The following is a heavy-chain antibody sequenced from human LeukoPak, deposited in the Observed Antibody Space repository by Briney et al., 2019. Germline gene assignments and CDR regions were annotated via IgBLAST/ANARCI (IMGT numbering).Heavy chain of an antibody. CDR3: ARDRTYPWSVGATKGDY. CDR1: GGTFSSYA. D-gene: IGHD1-26*01. Sequence: ASVKISCKASGGTFSSYAISWVRQAPGQGLEWMGGIIPIFGTANYAQKFQGRVTITADESTSTAYMELSSLRSEDTAVYYCARDRTYPWSVGATKGDYWGQGTLVTVSS. CDR2: IIPIFGTA. V-gene: IGHV1-69*13. J-gene: IGHJ4*02.